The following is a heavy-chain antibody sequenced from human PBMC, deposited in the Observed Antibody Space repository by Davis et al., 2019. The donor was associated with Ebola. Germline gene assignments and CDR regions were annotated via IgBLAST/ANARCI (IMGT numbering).Heavy chain of an antibody. CDR2: IYYSGST. CDR3: ARESSLIQLWPY. Sequence: SETLSLTCTVSGGSISSSSYYWGWIRQPPGKGLEWIGYIYYSGSTNYNPSLKSRVTISVDTSKNQFSLKLSSVTAADTAVYYCARESSLIQLWPYWGQGTLVTVSS. CDR1: GGSISSSSYY. J-gene: IGHJ4*02. V-gene: IGHV4-61*05. D-gene: IGHD5-18*01.